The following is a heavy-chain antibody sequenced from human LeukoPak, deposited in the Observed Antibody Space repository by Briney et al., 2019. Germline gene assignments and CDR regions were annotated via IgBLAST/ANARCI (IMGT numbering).Heavy chain of an antibody. CDR3: ARVMEGDYGAMDV. CDR1: GGSISSYY. D-gene: IGHD3-3*01. CDR2: IYYSGSA. J-gene: IGHJ6*02. V-gene: IGHV4-59*01. Sequence: PSETLSLTCTVSGGSISSYYWSWLRQPPGKGLEWIGYIYYSGSATYNSSLKSRVTISVDTSKNQSSLKLNSVTAADTAVYYCARVMEGDYGAMDVWGQGTTVTVSS.